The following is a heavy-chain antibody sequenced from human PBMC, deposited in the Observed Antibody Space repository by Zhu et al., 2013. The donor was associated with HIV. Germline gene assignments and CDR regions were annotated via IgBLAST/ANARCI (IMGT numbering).Heavy chain of an antibody. V-gene: IGHV1-2*02. CDR2: INPDSGGT. D-gene: IGHD6-19*01. CDR1: GYTFFDYY. CDR3: VRGDSRSGWPDMDK. Sequence: QVQLVQSGAEMKKPGASVKVSCKASGYTFFDYYIHWVRQAPGQGLEWIGWINPDSGGTNYEQKFQVRVMMTRDRSGRTVHLEMSRLTSDDTAVYYCVRGDSRSGWPDMDKWGQGNPGSPVSS. J-gene: IGHJ4*02.